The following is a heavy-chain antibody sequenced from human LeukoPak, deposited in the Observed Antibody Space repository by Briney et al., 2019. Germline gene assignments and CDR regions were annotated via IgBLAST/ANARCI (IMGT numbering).Heavy chain of an antibody. J-gene: IGHJ4*02. CDR1: GGSFSGYY. Sequence: SETLSLTCAVYGGSFSGYYWSWIRQPPGKGLEWIGEINHSGSTNYNPSLKSRVTISVDTSKNQFSLKLSSVTAADTAVYYCARGRSHIVVVTAIRPFDYWGQGTLVTVSS. D-gene: IGHD2-21*02. CDR3: ARGRSHIVVVTAIRPFDY. CDR2: INHSGST. V-gene: IGHV4-34*01.